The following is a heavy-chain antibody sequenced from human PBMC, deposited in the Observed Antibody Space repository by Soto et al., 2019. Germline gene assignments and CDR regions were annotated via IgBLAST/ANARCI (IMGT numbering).Heavy chain of an antibody. Sequence: QVQLQESGPGLVKPSGTLSLTCAVSDDSISSPKWWTWLRQPPGKGLEWIGDLLHSGTTNYNPSLKSRVILSVDKSQNQFSLSLTSVTAADTAIYYCAYSSGWYRHDVWGQGTSVTVSS. D-gene: IGHD6-19*01. CDR3: AYSSGWYRHDV. CDR1: DDSISSPKW. J-gene: IGHJ3*01. CDR2: LLHSGTT. V-gene: IGHV4-4*02.